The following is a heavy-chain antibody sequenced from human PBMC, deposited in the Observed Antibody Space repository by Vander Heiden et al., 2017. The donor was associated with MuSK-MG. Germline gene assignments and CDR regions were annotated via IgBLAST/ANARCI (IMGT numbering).Heavy chain of an antibody. CDR2: ISWDGGST. J-gene: IGHJ3*02. V-gene: IGHV3-43D*04. CDR1: GSTFDDYA. Sequence: EVQLVESGGVVVQPGGSLRLSCAASGSTFDDYAMHWVRQAPGKGLEWVSLISWDGGSTYYADSVKGRFTISRDNSKNSLYLQMNSLRAEDTALYYCAKDEGDGYSLGAFDIWGQGTMVTVSS. CDR3: AKDEGDGYSLGAFDI. D-gene: IGHD2-15*01.